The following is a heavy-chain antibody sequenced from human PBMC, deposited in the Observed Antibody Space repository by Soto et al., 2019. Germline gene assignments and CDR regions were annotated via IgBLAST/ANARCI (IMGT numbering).Heavy chain of an antibody. V-gene: IGHV6-1*01. J-gene: IGHJ5*02. CDR2: TYYRSDWHN. CDR1: GDSVSSNSAA. D-gene: IGHD2-8*01. CDR3: VRGNCYNAVCPRLDP. Sequence: PSQTLSLTCAISGDSVSSNSAAWNWFRQSPSRGLKWLGRTYYRSDWHNDYAVSVKSRITINPDSSKNQFSLQLNSVTPDDTAVYYCVRGNCYNAVCPRLDPWGQGSLVTVSS.